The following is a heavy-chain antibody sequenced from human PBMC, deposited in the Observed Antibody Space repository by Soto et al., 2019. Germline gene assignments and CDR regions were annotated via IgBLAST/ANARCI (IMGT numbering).Heavy chain of an antibody. Sequence: HAQLQQWGAGLLKPSETLSLTCAVYGGSFSGHYWSWIRQAPGKGLEWIGEINHSGSTNYNPSLKSRVTISVGTSKNQSPLKLTSATAADTSVYYCARGITLKAVVQRDAPDKTYFASWGRGTLVTVSS. V-gene: IGHV4-34*01. CDR1: GGSFSGHY. J-gene: IGHJ4*02. CDR2: INHSGST. D-gene: IGHD3-22*01. CDR3: ARGITLKAVVQRDAPDKTYFAS.